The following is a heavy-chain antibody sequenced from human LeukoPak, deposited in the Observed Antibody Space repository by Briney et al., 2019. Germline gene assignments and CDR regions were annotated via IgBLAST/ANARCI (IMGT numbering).Heavy chain of an antibody. CDR1: GGSISSYY. CDR2: IFYSGST. CDR3: ARHLGYNWNYGGWFDP. Sequence: PSETLSVTCTVSGGSISSYYWKWSRQPPGAGVEWIWYIFYSGSTNYNPSLKSRVTISVDTSKNQFSLKLSSVTAADTAVYYCARHLGYNWNYGGWFDPWGQGTLVTVSS. D-gene: IGHD1-7*01. J-gene: IGHJ5*02. V-gene: IGHV4-59*08.